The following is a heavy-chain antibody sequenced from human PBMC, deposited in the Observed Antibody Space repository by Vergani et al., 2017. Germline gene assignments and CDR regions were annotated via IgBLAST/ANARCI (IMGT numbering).Heavy chain of an antibody. CDR3: ARVIEGYDFWSPGV. J-gene: IGHJ6*04. CDR2: ISYDGSNK. V-gene: IGHV3-30-3*01. CDR1: GFTFSSYA. D-gene: IGHD3-3*01. Sequence: QVQLVESGGGVVQPGRSLRLSCAASGFTFSSYAMHWVRQAPGKGLEWVAVISYDGSNKYYADSVKGRFTISRDNSKNTLYLQMNSLRAEDTAVYYCARVIEGYDFWSPGVWGKGTTVTVSS.